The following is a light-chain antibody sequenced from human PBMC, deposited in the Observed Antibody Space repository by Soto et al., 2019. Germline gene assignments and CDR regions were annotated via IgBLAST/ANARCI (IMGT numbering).Light chain of an antibody. V-gene: IGKV1-27*01. Sequence: DIQMTQSPSSLSASVGDRVTITCRASQGITNYLAWYQQKPGKVPKLLIYDASTLQSGVPPRFSGSGSGTDFTLTISSLQPEDVATYYCQKYNSAPHTFGQGTKLEIK. CDR2: DAS. CDR1: QGITNY. CDR3: QKYNSAPHT. J-gene: IGKJ2*01.